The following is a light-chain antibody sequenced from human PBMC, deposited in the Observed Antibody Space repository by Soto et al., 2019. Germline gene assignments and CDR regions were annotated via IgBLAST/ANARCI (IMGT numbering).Light chain of an antibody. CDR1: QSISSSY. J-gene: IGKJ4*01. V-gene: IGKV3-20*01. Sequence: EIVLTQSPGTLSLSPGERATISCRASQSISSSYLAWYQQKPGQAPRLLIYGAFSRATGIPDRFSGSWSGTDFTLTIARLEPDDSAVYYCQQYGYSLTFGGGTKVEIK. CDR2: GAF. CDR3: QQYGYSLT.